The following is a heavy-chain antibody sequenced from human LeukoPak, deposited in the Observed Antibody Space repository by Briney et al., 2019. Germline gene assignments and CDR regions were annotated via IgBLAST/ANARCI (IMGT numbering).Heavy chain of an antibody. V-gene: IGHV4-34*01. CDR2: INHSGST. Sequence: PSETLSLTCAVYGGSFSGYYWSWIRQPPGKGLEWIGEINHSGSTNYNPSLKSRVTISVDTSKNQLSLKLSSVTAADTAVYYCARRHLGYYGMDVWGKGTTVTVSS. CDR3: ARRHLGYYGMDV. CDR1: GGSFSGYY. J-gene: IGHJ6*04.